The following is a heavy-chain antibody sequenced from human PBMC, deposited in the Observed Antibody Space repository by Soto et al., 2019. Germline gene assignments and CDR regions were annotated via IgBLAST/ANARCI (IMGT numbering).Heavy chain of an antibody. Sequence: GGSLRLSCAASGFTFSSYGMHWVRQAPGKGLEWVAVIWYDGSNKYYADSVKGRFTISRDNSKNTLYLQMNSLRAEDTAVYYCARELTSSGWYTPYLRYYYGMDVWGQGTTVTVSS. CDR2: IWYDGSNK. J-gene: IGHJ6*02. CDR3: ARELTSSGWYTPYLRYYYGMDV. CDR1: GFTFSSYG. V-gene: IGHV3-33*01. D-gene: IGHD6-19*01.